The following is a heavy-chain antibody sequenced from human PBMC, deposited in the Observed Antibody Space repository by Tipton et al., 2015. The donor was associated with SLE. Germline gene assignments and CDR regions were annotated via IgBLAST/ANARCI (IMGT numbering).Heavy chain of an antibody. CDR1: GFTFSSYS. Sequence: SLRLSCAASGFTFSSYSMNWVRQAPGKGLEWVSSISSSSSYIYYADSVKGRFTISRDNAKNSLYLQMNSLRAEDTAVYYCMTSEPPGYFDLWGRGALVTVSS. V-gene: IGHV3-21*01. D-gene: IGHD1-14*01. CDR3: MTSEPPGYFDL. CDR2: ISSSSSYI. J-gene: IGHJ2*01.